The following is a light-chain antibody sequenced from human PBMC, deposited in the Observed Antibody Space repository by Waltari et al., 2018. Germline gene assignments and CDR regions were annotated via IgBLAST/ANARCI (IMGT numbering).Light chain of an antibody. Sequence: SYELTPPPSVSVAPGQTARITCDGDKLGSKNVHWYQHKPCQAPVLVVYDAGDRPSGVPERFSGANYGNTAALTSSRVDAGDEAEYYCQVWDSGSDHYVFGTVTKVTVL. CDR3: QVWDSGSDHYV. J-gene: IGLJ1*01. CDR1: KLGSKN. V-gene: IGLV3-21*02. CDR2: DAG.